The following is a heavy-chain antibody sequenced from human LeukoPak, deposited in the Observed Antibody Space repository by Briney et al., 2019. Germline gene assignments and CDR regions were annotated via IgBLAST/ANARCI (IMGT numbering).Heavy chain of an antibody. CDR1: GGSISTSSYY. D-gene: IGHD6-13*01. CDR2: IFYSGST. Sequence: SETLSLTGTVSGGSISTSSYYWGWVRQPPGKGLEWIGNIFYSGSTYYNPSLKSRVTISVDTSKNQFSLKLSSVTAADTAVYYCARVVSGIAAAGRKGYFDYWGQGTLVTVSS. V-gene: IGHV4-39*07. J-gene: IGHJ4*02. CDR3: ARVVSGIAAAGRKGYFDY.